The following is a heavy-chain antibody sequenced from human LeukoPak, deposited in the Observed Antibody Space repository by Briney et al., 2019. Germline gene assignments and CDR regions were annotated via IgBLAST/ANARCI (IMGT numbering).Heavy chain of an antibody. J-gene: IGHJ4*02. CDR2: INADGSRT. V-gene: IGHV3-74*01. CDR1: GFTFSTYE. D-gene: IGHD2-21*02. CDR3: ARELPREVTLDY. Sequence: PGGSLRLSCAASGFTFSTYEMHWVRRAPGKGLVWVSRINADGSRTGYADSVKGRFTFSRDNARNTLYLQMNSLRAEDTAVYYCARELPREVTLDYWGQGTLVTVSS.